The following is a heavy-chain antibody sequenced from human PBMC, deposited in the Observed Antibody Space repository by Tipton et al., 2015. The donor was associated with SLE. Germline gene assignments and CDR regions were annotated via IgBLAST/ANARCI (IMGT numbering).Heavy chain of an antibody. CDR2: IYTSGST. CDR1: GGSFGSGGYY. J-gene: IGHJ6*02. CDR3: ARGGLGVGATLAAYYAMAV. D-gene: IGHD1-26*01. Sequence: TLSLTCTVSGGSFGSGGYYWTWVRQSAGKGLEFIGRIYTSGSTNYNPSLESRVTISVDTSKNQFYLRLTSVTAADTAVYYCARGGLGVGATLAAYYAMAVWGQGTTVTVSS. V-gene: IGHV4-61*02.